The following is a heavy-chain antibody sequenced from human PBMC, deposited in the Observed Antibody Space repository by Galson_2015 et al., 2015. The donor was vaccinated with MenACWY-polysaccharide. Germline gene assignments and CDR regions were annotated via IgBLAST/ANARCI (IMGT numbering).Heavy chain of an antibody. Sequence: SLRLSCAASGLTFSTNWIHWVRQAPGKGLVWVSRINSDASSTAYADSVKGRFTISRDNAKNTLYLQMNSLRVEDTAVYYCVGPLGRGGTGAYGMDAWGQGTTVTVSS. D-gene: IGHD3-10*01. J-gene: IGHJ6*02. V-gene: IGHV3-74*01. CDR1: GLTFSTNW. CDR3: VGPLGRGGTGAYGMDA. CDR2: INSDASST.